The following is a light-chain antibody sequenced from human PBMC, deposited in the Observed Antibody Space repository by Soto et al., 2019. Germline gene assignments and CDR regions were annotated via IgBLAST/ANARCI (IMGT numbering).Light chain of an antibody. Sequence: EIVITQSPATLSVSPGERATLSCRASQSVSSNLAWYQQRPGQAPRLLIYGASTRATGIPARFSGSGSGTEFTLTINSLHAADFAVCYCHRYTKWPVFAVGPGTRVDIK. CDR2: GAS. V-gene: IGKV3-15*01. J-gene: IGKJ3*01. CDR1: QSVSSN. CDR3: HRYTKWPVFA.